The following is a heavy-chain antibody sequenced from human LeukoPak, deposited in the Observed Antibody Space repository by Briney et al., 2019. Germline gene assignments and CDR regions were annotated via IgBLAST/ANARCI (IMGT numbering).Heavy chain of an antibody. J-gene: IGHJ4*02. CDR3: ARGAYYYDSSGYYVFDY. CDR2: INHSGST. D-gene: IGHD3-22*01. V-gene: IGHV4-34*01. CDR1: GESFSGYY. Sequence: SETLSLTCAVYGESFSGYYWSWIRQPPGKGLEWIGEINHSGSTNYNPSLKSRVTISVDTSKNQFSLKLSSVTAADTAVYYCARGAYYYDSSGYYVFDYWGQGTLVTVSS.